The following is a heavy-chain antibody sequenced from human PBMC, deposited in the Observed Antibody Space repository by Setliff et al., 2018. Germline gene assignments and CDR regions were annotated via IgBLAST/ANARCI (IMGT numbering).Heavy chain of an antibody. CDR2: IYYTGDP. Sequence: SETLSLTCTVSGGSLRGNAIFWGWIRQPPGKGLEWIGSIYYTGDPYYNPSLKSRVTMSVDTSRNQLSLKLTSVTAADTAVYYCARHVGSRSRGYNYYYYYMDVWGKGTMVTVS. J-gene: IGHJ6*03. CDR3: ARHVGSRSRGYNYYYYYMDV. CDR1: GGSLRGNAIF. D-gene: IGHD3-10*01. V-gene: IGHV4-39*01.